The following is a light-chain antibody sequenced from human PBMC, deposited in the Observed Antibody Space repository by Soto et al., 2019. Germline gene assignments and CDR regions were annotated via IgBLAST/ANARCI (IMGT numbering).Light chain of an antibody. J-gene: IGLJ2*01. CDR1: NIGSKS. CDR3: QVWDSSSDHVV. CDR2: YDS. V-gene: IGLV3-21*04. Sequence: SYELTQPTSVSVAPGTTARITCGGNNIGSKSVHWYQQKPGQAPVLVIYYDSDRPSGIPERFSGSNSGNTATLTISRVEAGDEADYYCQVWDSSSDHVVFGGGTKLTVL.